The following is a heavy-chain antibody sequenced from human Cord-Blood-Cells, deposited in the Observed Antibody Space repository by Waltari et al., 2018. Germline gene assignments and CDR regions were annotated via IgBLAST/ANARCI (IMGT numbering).Heavy chain of an antibody. CDR2: IYYSGST. CDR3: ARTVSGWYGY. D-gene: IGHD6-19*01. J-gene: IGHJ4*02. V-gene: IGHV4-39*01. CDR1: GGSISSSSYY. Sequence: QLQLQESGPGLVKPSETLSLTCTVSGGSISSSSYYWGWIRQPPGKGLEWIGSIYYSGSTYYNPSLKSRVTISVDASKNQFSLKLSSVTAADTAVYYCARTVSGWYGYWGQGTLVTVSS.